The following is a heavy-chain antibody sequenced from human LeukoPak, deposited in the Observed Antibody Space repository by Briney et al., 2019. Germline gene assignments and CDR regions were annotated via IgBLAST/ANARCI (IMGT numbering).Heavy chain of an antibody. J-gene: IGHJ2*01. Sequence: SEALSLTCSVSGDSISSYSWSWIRQSPGKVLEWIGHIYYSGSANYMPSLKSRVTILVDTSKKQFSLKVTSVTAADTAVYYCARGGSSSWYFDLWGRGTLVTVSS. CDR2: IYYSGSA. CDR3: ARGGSSSWYFDL. D-gene: IGHD1-26*01. CDR1: GDSISSYS. V-gene: IGHV4-59*01.